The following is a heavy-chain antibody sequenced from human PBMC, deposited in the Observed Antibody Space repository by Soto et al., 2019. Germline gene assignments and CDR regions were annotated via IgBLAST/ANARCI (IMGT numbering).Heavy chain of an antibody. Sequence: SETLSLTCSVSGYSVSSSDYYWAWIRQPPGKGLEWIGSMFYSGLTYYNPSLKSRVTLSVDTSKNQFSVRLNSVTAADTAVYYCAPLSVSLSGPYGIHVWGQGTTVTVS. CDR1: GYSVSSSDYY. J-gene: IGHJ6*02. V-gene: IGHV4-39*01. CDR3: APLSVSLSGPYGIHV. D-gene: IGHD2-15*01. CDR2: MFYSGLT.